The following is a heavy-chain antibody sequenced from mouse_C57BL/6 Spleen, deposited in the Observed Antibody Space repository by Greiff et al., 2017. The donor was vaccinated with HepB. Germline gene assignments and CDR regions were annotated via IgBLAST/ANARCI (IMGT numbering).Heavy chain of an antibody. Sequence: QVQLKESGAELVKPGASVKISCKASGYAFSSYWMNWVKQRPGKGLEWIGQIYPGDGDTNYNGKFKGKATLTPDKSSSTAYMQLSSLTSEDSAVYFCARSGHMDYWGQGTSVTVSS. J-gene: IGHJ4*01. CDR2: IYPGDGDT. CDR3: ARSGHMDY. D-gene: IGHD3-1*01. CDR1: GYAFSSYW. V-gene: IGHV1-80*01.